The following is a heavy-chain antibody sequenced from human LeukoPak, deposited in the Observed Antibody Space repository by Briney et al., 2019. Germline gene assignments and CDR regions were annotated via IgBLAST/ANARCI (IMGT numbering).Heavy chain of an antibody. CDR3: ARQGVATAIDY. Sequence: SETLSLNCTVSGGSISNYYWSWIRQPAGQGLEWIGRISASGNTNYNPSLKSRVTMSVDTSMNLFALKLSSVTAADTAVYYCARQGVATAIDYWGQGTLVTVSS. CDR2: ISASGNT. J-gene: IGHJ4*02. CDR1: GGSISNYY. D-gene: IGHD2-21*02. V-gene: IGHV4-4*07.